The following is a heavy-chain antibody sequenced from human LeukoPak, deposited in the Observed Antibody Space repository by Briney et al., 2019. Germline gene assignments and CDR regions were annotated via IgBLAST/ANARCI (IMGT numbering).Heavy chain of an antibody. D-gene: IGHD4-23*01. V-gene: IGHV3-21*01. Sequence: GGSLRLSCAASGFTFSSYAMSWVRQAPGKGLEWVSSISSSSSYIYYADSVKGRFTISRDNAKNSLYLQMNSLRAEDTAVYYCARDSPRLTTVVTFVDYWGQGTLVTVSS. CDR2: ISSSSSYI. CDR1: GFTFSSYA. CDR3: ARDSPRLTTVVTFVDY. J-gene: IGHJ4*02.